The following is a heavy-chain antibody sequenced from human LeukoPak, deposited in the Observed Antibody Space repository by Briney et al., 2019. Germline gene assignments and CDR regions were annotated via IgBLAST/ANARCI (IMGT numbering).Heavy chain of an antibody. J-gene: IGHJ4*02. CDR3: ATEKNWAFDS. D-gene: IGHD3-16*01. Sequence: GGSLRLSCAASGFTFSHYWMSWVRQAPGKGLEWVANIKPDGSEAYYVESVKGRFTISRDNAKNSLSLQMNSLRAEDTAVYYCATEKNWAFDSWGQGTLVTVSS. V-gene: IGHV3-7*01. CDR2: IKPDGSEA. CDR1: GFTFSHYW.